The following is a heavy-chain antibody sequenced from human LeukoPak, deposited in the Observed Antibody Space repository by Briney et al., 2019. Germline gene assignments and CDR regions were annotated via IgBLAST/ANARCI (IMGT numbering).Heavy chain of an antibody. CDR3: ARAVAGYYFDY. CDR2: IYSGGST. J-gene: IGHJ4*02. Sequence: GGSLRLSCIASGFTFSSYAMSWVRQAPGKGLEWVSIIYSGGSTHYADSVKGRFTISRDDSKNTLSLQMNSLRAEDTAVYYCARAVAGYYFDYWGQGTLVTVSA. V-gene: IGHV3-66*01. CDR1: GFTFSSYA. D-gene: IGHD6-19*01.